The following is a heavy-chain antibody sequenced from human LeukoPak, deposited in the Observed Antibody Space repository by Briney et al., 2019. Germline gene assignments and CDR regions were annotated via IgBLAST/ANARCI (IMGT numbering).Heavy chain of an antibody. D-gene: IGHD5-18*01. V-gene: IGHV3-33*01. Sequence: GGSLRLSCAASGFTFSSYGMHWVRRAPGKGLEWVAVIWYDGSNKYYADSVKGRFTISRDNSKNTLYLQMNSLRAEDTAVYYCARDVQLGALDYWGQGTLVTVSS. J-gene: IGHJ4*02. CDR1: GFTFSSYG. CDR2: IWYDGSNK. CDR3: ARDVQLGALDY.